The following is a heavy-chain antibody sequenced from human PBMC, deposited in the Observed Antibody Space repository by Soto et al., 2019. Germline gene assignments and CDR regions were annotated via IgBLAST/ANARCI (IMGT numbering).Heavy chain of an antibody. V-gene: IGHV3-21*01. Sequence: EVQLVESGGGLVKPGGSLRLSCAASGFTFSSYSMNWVRQAPGKGLEWVSSISSSSSYIYYADSVKGRFTISRDNAKNSLYLQMNSLRDEDTAVYYCARGPVRGLGYWGQGTLVTVSS. D-gene: IGHD3-10*01. J-gene: IGHJ4*02. CDR1: GFTFSSYS. CDR2: ISSSSSYI. CDR3: ARGPVRGLGY.